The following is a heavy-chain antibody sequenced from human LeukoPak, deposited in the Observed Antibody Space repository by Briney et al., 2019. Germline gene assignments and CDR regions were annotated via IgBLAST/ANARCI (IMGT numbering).Heavy chain of an antibody. Sequence: SETLSLTCTVSGGSISSYYWSWIRQPPGKGLEWIGYIYYTGNTNYNPSLKSRVTMSVDTSKNQFSLKLSSVTAADTAVYYCARMGSSSSSDYWGQGTLVTVSS. CDR1: GGSISSYY. V-gene: IGHV4-59*12. CDR2: IYYTGNT. J-gene: IGHJ4*02. CDR3: ARMGSSSSSDY. D-gene: IGHD6-6*01.